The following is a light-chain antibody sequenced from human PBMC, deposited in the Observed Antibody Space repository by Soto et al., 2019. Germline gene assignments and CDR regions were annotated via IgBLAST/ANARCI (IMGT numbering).Light chain of an antibody. J-gene: IGKJ4*01. CDR2: GAS. CDR1: QSVSSY. V-gene: IGKV3-20*01. Sequence: EIVLTQSPGTLSLSPGERANLSCRASQSVSSYLAWYQQKPGQAPRLLIYGASSRATGIPDRFSGSGSGTDFTLTISRLEPEDFAVYYCQQYGSSPLTFGGGTKVEIK. CDR3: QQYGSSPLT.